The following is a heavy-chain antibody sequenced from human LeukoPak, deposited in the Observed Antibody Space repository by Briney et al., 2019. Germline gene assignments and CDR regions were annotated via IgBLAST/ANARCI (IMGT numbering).Heavy chain of an antibody. D-gene: IGHD3-10*01. J-gene: IGHJ4*02. CDR3: ASALSESYYWALDY. CDR1: GFNIGSYW. V-gene: IGHV3-74*01. CDR2: ISSDGKSI. Sequence: GGSLRLSCAASGFNIGSYWMNWVRQGPGKGLVWVARISSDGKSISYADSVKGRFTISRDNSKNTLYLQMDSLRAEDTAVYYCASALSESYYWALDYWGQGTLVTVSS.